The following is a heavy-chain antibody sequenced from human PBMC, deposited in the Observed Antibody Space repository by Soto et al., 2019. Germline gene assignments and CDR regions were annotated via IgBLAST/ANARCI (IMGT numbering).Heavy chain of an antibody. CDR3: ARVDYYDSSVYYGY. CDR2: ISGYNGNT. CDR1: GYTFTIYG. J-gene: IGHJ4*02. Sequence: QVQLVQSGAEVKKPGASVKVSCKASGYTFTIYGISWVRQAPGQGLEWMGWISGYNGNTDYAQNLQDRVTLTTDASTSSVYMELRSLRSDDTAVYYCARVDYYDSSVYYGYWGQGTLITVSS. D-gene: IGHD3-22*01. V-gene: IGHV1-18*04.